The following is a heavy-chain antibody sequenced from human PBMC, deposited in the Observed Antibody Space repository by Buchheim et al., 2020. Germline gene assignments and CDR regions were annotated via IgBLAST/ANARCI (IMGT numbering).Heavy chain of an antibody. CDR2: ISYDGSNK. CDR3: AKQLEMATSNFDY. V-gene: IGHV3-30-3*02. CDR1: GFTFSSYA. Sequence: QVQLVESGGGVVQPGRSLRLSCAASGFTFSSYAMHWVRQAPGKGLEWVAVISYDGSNKYYADSVKGRFTISRDNSKNTLYLQMNSLRAEDTAVYYCAKQLEMATSNFDYWGQGTL. J-gene: IGHJ4*02. D-gene: IGHD5-24*01.